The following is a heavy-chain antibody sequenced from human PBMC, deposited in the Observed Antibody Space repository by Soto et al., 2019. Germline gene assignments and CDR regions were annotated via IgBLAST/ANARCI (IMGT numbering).Heavy chain of an antibody. CDR1: GGTFSSYA. V-gene: IGHV1-69*13. J-gene: IGHJ4*02. Sequence: ASVKVSCKASGGTFSSYAISWVRQAPGQGLEWMGGIIPIFGTANYAQKFQGRVTITADESTSTAYMELSSLRSEDTAVYYCARDPSAGDSAGYWGQGTLVTVSS. CDR3: ARDPSAGDSAGY. D-gene: IGHD2-21*01. CDR2: IIPIFGTA.